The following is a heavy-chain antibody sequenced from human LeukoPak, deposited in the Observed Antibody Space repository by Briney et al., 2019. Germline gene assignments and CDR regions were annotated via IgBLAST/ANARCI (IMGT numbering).Heavy chain of an antibody. V-gene: IGHV3-30*02. CDR1: GFSFSSYG. CDR2: IRSDGSNK. CDR3: TTSPERYGSGSTGLLE. Sequence: GGSLRLSCAGSGFSFSSYGMHWVRQAPGKGLEWMAFIRSDGSNKYYADSVKGRFTISRDDSKNTLYLQMNSLKTEDTAVYYCTTSPERYGSGSTGLLEWGQGTLVTVSS. J-gene: IGHJ4*02. D-gene: IGHD3-10*01.